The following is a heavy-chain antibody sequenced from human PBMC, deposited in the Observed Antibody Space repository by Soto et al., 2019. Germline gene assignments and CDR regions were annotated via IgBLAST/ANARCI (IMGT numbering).Heavy chain of an antibody. V-gene: IGHV3-21*01. Sequence: EVQLVESGGGLVKPGGSLRLSCAASGFTFSSYSMNWVRQAPGKGLEWVSSISSSRSYIYYADSVRGRFTISRDDAKNSLYLQMNSLRAEDTAVYYCASDPSMVRGENWYFDLWGRGTLVTVSS. D-gene: IGHD3-10*01. CDR3: ASDPSMVRGENWYFDL. J-gene: IGHJ2*01. CDR1: GFTFSSYS. CDR2: ISSSRSYI.